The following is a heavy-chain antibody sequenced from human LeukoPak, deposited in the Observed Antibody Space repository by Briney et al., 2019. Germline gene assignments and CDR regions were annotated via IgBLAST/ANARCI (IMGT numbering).Heavy chain of an antibody. J-gene: IGHJ5*02. Sequence: GGSLRLSCAASGFTFSSYSMNWVRQAPGKGLEWVSTLSGSGGSTYYADSVKGRFTIFRDNSKNTLYLQMNSLRAEDAAVYYCATRERYCSSTSCYEWFDPWGQGTLVTVSS. CDR2: LSGSGGST. D-gene: IGHD2-2*01. CDR3: ATRERYCSSTSCYEWFDP. CDR1: GFTFSSYS. V-gene: IGHV3-23*01.